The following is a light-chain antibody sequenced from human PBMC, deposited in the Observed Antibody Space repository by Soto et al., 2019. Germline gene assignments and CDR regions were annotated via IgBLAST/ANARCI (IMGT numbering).Light chain of an antibody. V-gene: IGLV3-9*01. CDR2: RDS. CDR1: NIGSKN. J-gene: IGLJ1*01. CDR3: QVWDSSTALYV. Sequence: SYDLTQPLSVSVALGQTARITFGGNNIGSKNVHWYQQKPGQAPVLVIYRDSNRPSGIPERFSGSNSGNTATLTISRAQAGDEADYYCQVWDSSTALYVFGTGTKATVL.